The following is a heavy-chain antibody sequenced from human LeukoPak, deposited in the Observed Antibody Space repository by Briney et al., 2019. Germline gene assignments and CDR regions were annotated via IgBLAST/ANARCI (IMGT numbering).Heavy chain of an antibody. Sequence: GGSLRLSCAASGFTLSTYWMHWVRQGPGKGLVWVSCINSDGSRTTYADSVKGRFTTSRDNAKNTLYLQMNTLRVEDTAVYYCARGSWSAADTNIDYWGQGTLVTVSS. V-gene: IGHV3-74*01. CDR3: ARGSWSAADTNIDY. CDR2: INSDGSRT. D-gene: IGHD6-13*01. J-gene: IGHJ4*02. CDR1: GFTLSTYW.